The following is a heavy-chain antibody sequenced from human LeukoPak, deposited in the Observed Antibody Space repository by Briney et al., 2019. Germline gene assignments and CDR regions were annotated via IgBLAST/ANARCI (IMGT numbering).Heavy chain of an antibody. D-gene: IGHD6-13*01. V-gene: IGHV3-23*01. CDR2: ISGSGGST. Sequence: PGGSLRLSCAASGFTFANYAMSWVRQGPGKGLEWVSTISGSGGSTYYADSVKGRFTISRDNSKNTLYLQMNSLRAEDTAVYYCAKIDSSLNWFDPWGQGTLVTVSS. CDR3: AKIDSSLNWFDP. J-gene: IGHJ5*02. CDR1: GFTFANYA.